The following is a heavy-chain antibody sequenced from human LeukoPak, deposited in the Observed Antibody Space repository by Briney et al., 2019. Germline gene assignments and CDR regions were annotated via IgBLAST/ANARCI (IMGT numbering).Heavy chain of an antibody. V-gene: IGHV1-69*04. Sequence: GASVKVSCKASGGTFSSYAISWVRQAPGQGLEWMGRIIPILGIANYAQKFQGRVTITADKSTSTAYMELSSLRSEDTAVYYCARDGPSTVTTPLGYWGQGTLVTVSS. J-gene: IGHJ4*02. CDR3: ARDGPSTVTTPLGY. D-gene: IGHD4-17*01. CDR1: GGTFSSYA. CDR2: IIPILGIA.